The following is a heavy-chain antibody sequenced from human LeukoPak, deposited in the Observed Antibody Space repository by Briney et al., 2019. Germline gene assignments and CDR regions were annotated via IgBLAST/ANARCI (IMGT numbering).Heavy chain of an antibody. CDR2: IYTSGST. J-gene: IGHJ3*02. V-gene: IGHV4-4*07. CDR3: ARDWRSSSWYRLPGDAFDI. CDR1: GGSISSYY. Sequence: PSETLSLTCTVSGGSISSYYWSWIRQPAGKGLEWIGRIYTSGSTNYNPSLKSRVTISVDTSKNQFSLKLSSVTAADTAVYYCARDWRSSSWYRLPGDAFDIWGQGTMVTVSS. D-gene: IGHD6-13*01.